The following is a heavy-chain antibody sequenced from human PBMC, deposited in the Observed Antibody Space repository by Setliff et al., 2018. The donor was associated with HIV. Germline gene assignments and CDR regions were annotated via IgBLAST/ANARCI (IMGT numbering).Heavy chain of an antibody. CDR2: INAGNGNT. Sequence: GASVKVSCKASGYTFTSYAMHWVRQAPGQRLEWMGWINAGNGNTKYSQKIQGRVTITRDTSASTAYMELRSLRSDDTAVYYCARSEGQWLRPEGALCDYWGQGTLVTVSS. CDR3: ARSEGQWLRPEGALCDY. CDR1: GYTFTSYA. V-gene: IGHV1-3*01. J-gene: IGHJ4*02. D-gene: IGHD5-12*01.